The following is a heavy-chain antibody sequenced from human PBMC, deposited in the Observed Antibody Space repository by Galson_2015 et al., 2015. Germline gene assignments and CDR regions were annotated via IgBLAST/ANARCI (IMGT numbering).Heavy chain of an antibody. Sequence: SLRLSCAASGFTFDDYAMHWVRQAPGKGLEWVASVSVSGVTTYYADSVKGRFTISRDNSRNMLYLQMNSLRVEDTAIYYCAKEQRSLTGRNSYVWFDPWGQSTLFTVSS. CDR3: AKEQRSLTGRNSYVWFDP. D-gene: IGHD1-20*01. V-gene: IGHV3-23*01. CDR1: GFTFDDYA. J-gene: IGHJ5*02. CDR2: VSVSGVTT.